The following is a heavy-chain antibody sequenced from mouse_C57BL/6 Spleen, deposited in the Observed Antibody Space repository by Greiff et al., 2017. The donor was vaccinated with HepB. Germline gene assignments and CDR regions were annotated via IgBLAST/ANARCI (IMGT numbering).Heavy chain of an antibody. D-gene: IGHD3-1*01. J-gene: IGHJ4*01. V-gene: IGHV1-82*01. CDR1: GYAFSSSW. CDR2: IYPGDGDT. Sequence: VQLQQSGPELVKPGASVKISCKASGYAFSSSWMNWVTQRPGKGLEWIGRIYPGDGDTNYNGKLKGKATLTADKSSSTAYMQLSSLTSEDSAVSFCARGGLRDYAMDYWGQGTSVTVSS. CDR3: ARGGLRDYAMDY.